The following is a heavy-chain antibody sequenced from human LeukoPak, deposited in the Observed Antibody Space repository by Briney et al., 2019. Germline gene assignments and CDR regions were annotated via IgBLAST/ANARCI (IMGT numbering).Heavy chain of an antibody. V-gene: IGHV3-30-3*01. CDR1: GFTFSSYA. CDR2: ISYDGSNK. J-gene: IGHJ3*02. Sequence: GGSLRLSCAASGFTFSSYAMHWVRQAPGKGLEWVAVISYDGSNKYYADSVKGRFTISRDNSKNTLYLQMNSLRAEDTAVYYCARAWRGSSGYYYYNDAFDIWGQGTMVTVSS. D-gene: IGHD3-22*01. CDR3: ARAWRGSSGYYYYNDAFDI.